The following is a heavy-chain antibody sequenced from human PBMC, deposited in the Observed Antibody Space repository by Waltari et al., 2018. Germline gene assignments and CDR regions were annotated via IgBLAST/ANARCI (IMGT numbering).Heavy chain of an antibody. Sequence: VQLVESGGDVLQPGGSLRLTCETSGFTFFNYEMNWVRQAPGKGLEWSPYMSNTGTRTFYSDSVRGRFTISRDDAKNSVLLQMNDLRVDDSGLYYCTRGLVGAPGWGQGTLVTVSS. CDR3: TRGLVGAPG. CDR1: GFTFFNYE. D-gene: IGHD1-26*01. V-gene: IGHV3-48*03. CDR2: MSNTGTRT. J-gene: IGHJ4*02.